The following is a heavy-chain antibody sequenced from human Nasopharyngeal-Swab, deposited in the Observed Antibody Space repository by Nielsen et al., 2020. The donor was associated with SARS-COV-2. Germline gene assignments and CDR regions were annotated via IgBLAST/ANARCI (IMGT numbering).Heavy chain of an antibody. D-gene: IGHD1-26*01. CDR3: AREVVGATIGMDV. V-gene: IGHV3-74*01. CDR1: GFTFSSYW. Sequence: GESLKISCAASGFTFSSYWMHWVRQAPGKGLAWVSRINSDGSSTSYADSVKGRFTISRDNAKNTLYLQMNSLRAEDTAVYYCAREVVGATIGMDVWGQGTTVTVSS. CDR2: INSDGSST. J-gene: IGHJ6*02.